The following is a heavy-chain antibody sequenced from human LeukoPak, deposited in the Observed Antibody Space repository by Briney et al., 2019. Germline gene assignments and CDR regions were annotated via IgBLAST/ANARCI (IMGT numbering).Heavy chain of an antibody. CDR2: IGPTGTDR. CDR1: GFTFSSCG. V-gene: IGHV3-21*01. D-gene: IGHD1-14*01. CDR3: ATETIGRHYDY. Sequence: GGSLTLSCAASGFTFSSCGFNWVRQAPGKGLEWVSSIGPTGTDRYYADSVRGRFTISRDNAKNSMYLQMDSLRDEDTAVYYCATETIGRHYDYWGQGTLLTVSS. J-gene: IGHJ4*02.